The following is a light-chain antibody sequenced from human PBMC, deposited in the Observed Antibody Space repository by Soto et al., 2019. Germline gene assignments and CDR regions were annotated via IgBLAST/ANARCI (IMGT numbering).Light chain of an antibody. V-gene: IGKV4-1*01. CDR3: QQSYTTTT. J-gene: IGKJ1*01. CDR1: QSVLYSSNNKNY. Sequence: DIVMTQSPDSLAVSLGERATINCKSSQSVLYSSNNKNYLAWYQQKPGKAPNLLIYAASSLQSGVPSRFSGSGSGTDFTLTISSLQPEDFATYYCQQSYTTTTFGQGTKVDIK. CDR2: AAS.